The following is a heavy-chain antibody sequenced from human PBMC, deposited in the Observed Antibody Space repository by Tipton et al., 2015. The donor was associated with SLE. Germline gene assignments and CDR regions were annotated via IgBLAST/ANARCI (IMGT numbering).Heavy chain of an antibody. Sequence: GSLRLSCAASGFTFSSYAMSWVRQAPGKGLEWVSAISGSGGSTYYADSVKGRFTISRDNSKNTLYLQMNGLRAEDTAVYYCAKSPAALHYYYGMDVWGQGTTVTVSS. J-gene: IGHJ6*02. CDR3: AKSPAALHYYYGMDV. V-gene: IGHV3-23*01. CDR2: ISGSGGST. CDR1: GFTFSSYA. D-gene: IGHD6-25*01.